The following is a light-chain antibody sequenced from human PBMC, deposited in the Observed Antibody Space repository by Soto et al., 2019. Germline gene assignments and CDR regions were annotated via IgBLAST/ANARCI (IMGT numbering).Light chain of an antibody. CDR1: RSNIGAGND. J-gene: IGLJ2*01. CDR2: GNS. Sequence: QSVLTQPPSVSGAPGQTVTISCTGSRSNIGAGNDVYWYQQLPGTAPKLLIYGNSNRPSGVPDRFSGSKSGTSASLAITGLQAEDEADYYCQSYDSSLSGSVFGGGTKVTVL. CDR3: QSYDSSLSGSV. V-gene: IGLV1-40*01.